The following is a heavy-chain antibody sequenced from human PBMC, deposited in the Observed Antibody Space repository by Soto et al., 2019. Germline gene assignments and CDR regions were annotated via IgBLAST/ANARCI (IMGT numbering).Heavy chain of an antibody. J-gene: IGHJ3*02. Sequence: QLQQWGAGLLKPSETLSLTCVVSGGSISTYYYNWIRQSPGKGLEWIGEINHSGSNNYSPSLKSRVTMSLDTSTNQFSLKLTSVTAADTAVYYCARGGSNDWQVAFDIWGQGTMVTVSS. CDR1: GGSISTYY. CDR3: ARGGSNDWQVAFDI. V-gene: IGHV4-34*01. CDR2: INHSGSN. D-gene: IGHD3-9*01.